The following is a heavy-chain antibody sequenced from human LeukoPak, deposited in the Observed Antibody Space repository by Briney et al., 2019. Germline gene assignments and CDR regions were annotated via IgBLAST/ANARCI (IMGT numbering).Heavy chain of an antibody. V-gene: IGHV1-2*02. J-gene: IGHJ4*02. CDR2: INPNSGGT. D-gene: IGHD2-2*02. Sequence: GASVKVSCKASGYTFTGYYMHWVRQAPGQGLELMGWINPNSGGTNYAQKFQGRVTMTRETSISTAYMELSRLRSDDTAVYYCARGGYCSSTSCYSIGIDYWGQGTLVTVSS. CDR3: ARGGYCSSTSCYSIGIDY. CDR1: GYTFTGYY.